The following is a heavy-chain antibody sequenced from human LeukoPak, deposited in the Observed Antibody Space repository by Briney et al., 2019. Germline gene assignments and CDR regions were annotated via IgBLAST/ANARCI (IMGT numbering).Heavy chain of an antibody. J-gene: IGHJ4*02. CDR1: GFTFSSYA. CDR3: ARERGADYGGNSLGFDY. CDR2: ISYDGSNK. Sequence: GGSLRLSCAASGFTFSSYAMHWVRQAPGKGLEWVAVISYDGSNKYYADSVKGRFTISRDNSKNTLYLQMNSLRAEDTAVYYCARERGADYGGNSLGFDYWGQGTLVTVSS. D-gene: IGHD4-23*01. V-gene: IGHV3-30-3*01.